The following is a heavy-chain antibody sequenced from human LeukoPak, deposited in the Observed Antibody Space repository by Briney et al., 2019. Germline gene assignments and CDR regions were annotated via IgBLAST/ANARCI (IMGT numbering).Heavy chain of an antibody. J-gene: IGHJ4*02. Sequence: PSETLSLTCTVSGGSISSGSYYWSWIRQPPGKGLEWIGYIYYSGSTNYNPSLKSRVTISVDTSKNRFSLKVSSVTAADTAIYYCARGGSRSYTSSTLDYWGQGTLVTVSS. D-gene: IGHD6-6*01. V-gene: IGHV4-61*01. CDR2: IYYSGST. CDR3: ARGGSRSYTSSTLDY. CDR1: GGSISSGSYY.